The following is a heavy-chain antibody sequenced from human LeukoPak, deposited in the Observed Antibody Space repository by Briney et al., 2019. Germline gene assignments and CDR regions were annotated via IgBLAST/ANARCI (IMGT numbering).Heavy chain of an antibody. V-gene: IGHV6-1*01. J-gene: IGHJ4*02. CDR2: TYYRSNWYN. D-gene: IGHD6-13*01. CDR1: GDSVSSNSAT. CDR3: ARGLAAAGTFDY. Sequence: SQTLSLTCDVSGDSVSSNSATWNWIRQSPSRGLEWLGRTYYRSNWYNDYAISMKSRITINPDTSKNQFSLQLNSVTPEDTAVYYCARGLAAAGTFDYWGQGTLVTVSS.